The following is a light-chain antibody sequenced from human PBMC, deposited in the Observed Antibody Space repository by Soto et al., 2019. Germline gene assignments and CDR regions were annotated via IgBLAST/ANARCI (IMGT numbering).Light chain of an antibody. J-gene: IGKJ4*01. CDR3: QQYDNPTLT. V-gene: IGKV1-33*01. CDR2: DAS. Sequence: DIQMTQSPSSLSASVGDRVTITCQASQDISNYLNWYQQKPGNAPKLLIYDASNLETGVPSRFSGGGSATYFTFTASSLQPEDIATYYCQQYDNPTLTFGGGTKVDIX. CDR1: QDISNY.